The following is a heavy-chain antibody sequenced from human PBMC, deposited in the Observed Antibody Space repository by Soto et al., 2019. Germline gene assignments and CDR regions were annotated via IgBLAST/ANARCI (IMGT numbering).Heavy chain of an antibody. V-gene: IGHV4-31*03. D-gene: IGHD1-7*01. Sequence: PSETLSLTCTVSGGSISSSPSYWSWIRHYPGKGLEWIGYIYYSGNTYYNPSLKSRVSISIDASKNQFSLKLSSVTAADTAVYYCARKRGFNWNYVLDEWGQGTQVTVSS. CDR2: IYYSGNT. CDR3: ARKRGFNWNYVLDE. J-gene: IGHJ4*02. CDR1: GGSISSSPSY.